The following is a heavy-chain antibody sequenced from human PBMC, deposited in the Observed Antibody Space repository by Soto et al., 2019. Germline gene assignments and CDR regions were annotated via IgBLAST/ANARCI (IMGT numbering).Heavy chain of an antibody. J-gene: IGHJ6*01. CDR3: AKDLGSIAVAGPFYYGMDV. CDR1: GFTFSSYG. CDR2: ISYDGSNK. V-gene: IGHV3-30*18. Sequence: GGSLRLSCAASGFTFSSYGMHWVRQAPGKGLEWVAVISYDGSNKYYADSVKGRFTISRDNSKNTLYLQMNSLRAEDTAVYYCAKDLGSIAVAGPFYYGMDVWGQGTTVTVSS. D-gene: IGHD6-19*01.